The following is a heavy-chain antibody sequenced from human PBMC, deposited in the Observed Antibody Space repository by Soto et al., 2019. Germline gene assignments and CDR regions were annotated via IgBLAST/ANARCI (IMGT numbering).Heavy chain of an antibody. J-gene: IGHJ6*02. CDR3: ARDSITRVSSDVPGMDG. D-gene: IGHD3-16*01. CDR2: IGEGGFST. V-gene: IGHV3-23*01. CDR1: GFTFSNYA. Sequence: HPGGSLRLSCEASGFTFSNYAMSWVRQAPGKGLEWVSVIGEGGFSTQYAASVKGRFTISRDNSKNMLYLQMNSLRSDDTAVYYCARDSITRVSSDVPGMDGWGQGTTVTVSS.